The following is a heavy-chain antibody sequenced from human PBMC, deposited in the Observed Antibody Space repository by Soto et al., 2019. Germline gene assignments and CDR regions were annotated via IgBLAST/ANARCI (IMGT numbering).Heavy chain of an antibody. CDR1: GGSINSYY. D-gene: IGHD1-26*01. V-gene: IGHV4-59*01. CDR3: ARRYGGNFDY. Sequence: QVQLQESGPGLVKPSETLSLTCTVSGGSINSYYWSWIRQPPGKGLEWIGYIYYSGSTNYNPSLKSLVSISVDTSKIQCSLKLRSVTGADTAVYYCARRYGGNFDYWGQGTLVTVSS. J-gene: IGHJ4*02. CDR2: IYYSGST.